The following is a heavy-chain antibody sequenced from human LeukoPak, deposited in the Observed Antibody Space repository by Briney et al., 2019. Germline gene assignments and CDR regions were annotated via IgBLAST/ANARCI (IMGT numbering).Heavy chain of an antibody. J-gene: IGHJ6*03. CDR1: GYNFTTYW. Sequence: GESLKISCQRSGYNFTTYWIGWVRQMPGKGLEWMGIIYPGDSDTRYSPSFQGQVTISADKSFSTAYLQWSSLKASDTAVYYCARHLYYMDVWGKGTTVTVSS. V-gene: IGHV5-51*01. CDR3: ARHLYYMDV. CDR2: IYPGDSDT.